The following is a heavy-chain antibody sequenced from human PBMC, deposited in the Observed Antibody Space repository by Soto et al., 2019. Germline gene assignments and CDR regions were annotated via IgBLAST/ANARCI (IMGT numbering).Heavy chain of an antibody. CDR3: AKSYYYDSSGSIMDV. CDR2: ISYDGYNK. CDR1: GFTFSSYG. D-gene: IGHD3-22*01. J-gene: IGHJ6*02. Sequence: GGSLRLSCAASGFTFSSYGMDWVRQTPAKGLEWVAVISYDGYNKYYADSVKGRFTISRDNSKNTLYLQMNGLRAEDTAVYYCAKSYYYDSSGSIMDVWGQGTTVTVSS. V-gene: IGHV3-30*18.